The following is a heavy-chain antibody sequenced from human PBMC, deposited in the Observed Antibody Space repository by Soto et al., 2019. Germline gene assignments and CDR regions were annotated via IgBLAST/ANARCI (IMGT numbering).Heavy chain of an antibody. CDR3: ARFSGYRYEYNWYDP. Sequence: PSETLSLTCTVSGGSISSYYWSWIRQPPGKGLEWIGYIYYSGSTNYNPSLKSRVTISVDTSKNQFSLKLSSVTAADTAVYYCARFSGYRYEYNWYDPWGQGTLVTVSS. CDR1: GGSISSYY. CDR2: IYYSGST. D-gene: IGHD5-12*01. J-gene: IGHJ5*02. V-gene: IGHV4-59*01.